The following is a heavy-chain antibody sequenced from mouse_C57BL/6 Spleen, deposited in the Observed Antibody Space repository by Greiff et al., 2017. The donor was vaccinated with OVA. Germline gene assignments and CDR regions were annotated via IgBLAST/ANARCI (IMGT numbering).Heavy chain of an antibody. D-gene: IGHD2-1*01. Sequence: EVQLQESGPELVKPGASVKMSCKASGYTFTDYNMHWVKQSHGKSLEWIGYINPNNGGTSYNQKFKGKATLTVNKSSSTAYMELRSLTSEDSAVYYCARPKAPYGNWYFDVWGTGTTVTVSS. CDR2: INPNNGGT. CDR1: GYTFTDYN. CDR3: ARPKAPYGNWYFDV. V-gene: IGHV1-22*01. J-gene: IGHJ1*03.